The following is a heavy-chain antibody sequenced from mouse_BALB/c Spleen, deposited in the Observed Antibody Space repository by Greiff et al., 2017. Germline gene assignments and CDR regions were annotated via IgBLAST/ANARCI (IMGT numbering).Heavy chain of an antibody. CDR1: GFNIKDTY. CDR3: ARGYYRYDGYFDY. D-gene: IGHD2-14*01. Sequence: VQLQQSGAELVKPGASVKLSCTASGFNIKDTYMHWVKQRPEQGLEWIGRIDPANGNTKYDPKFQGKATITADTSSNTAYLQLSSLTSEDTAVYYCARGYYRYDGYFDYWGQGTTLTVSS. J-gene: IGHJ2*01. CDR2: IDPANGNT. V-gene: IGHV14-3*02.